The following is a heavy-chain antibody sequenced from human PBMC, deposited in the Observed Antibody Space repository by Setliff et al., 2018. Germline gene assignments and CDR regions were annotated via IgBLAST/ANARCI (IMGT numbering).Heavy chain of an antibody. CDR2: IWDDGGNK. J-gene: IGHJ6*04. Sequence: GGSLRLSCAASGFTFSTYRMHWVRQAPGKGLEWVAVIWDDGGNKYHADSVKGRFTISRDNSKNTLYLQMNNLRAEDTAVYYCARTCSGSGCYAGLESWGKGTTVTVSS. CDR3: ARTCSGSGCYAGLES. V-gene: IGHV3-33*08. CDR1: GFTFSTYR. D-gene: IGHD2-15*01.